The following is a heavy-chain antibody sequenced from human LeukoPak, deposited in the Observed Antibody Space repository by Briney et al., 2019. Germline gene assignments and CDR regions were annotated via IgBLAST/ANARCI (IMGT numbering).Heavy chain of an antibody. CDR1: GYTFTSYY. J-gene: IGHJ4*02. Sequence: GASVKVSCKASGYTFTSYYMHWVRQAPGQGLEWMGIINPSGGSTTYAQKFQGRVTMTRDTSTSTVYMELSSLRSEDTAVYYCATDQTPSTIAVPGTVFDYWGQGTLVPVSS. V-gene: IGHV1-46*01. CDR3: ATDQTPSTIAVPGTVFDY. CDR2: INPSGGST. D-gene: IGHD6-19*01.